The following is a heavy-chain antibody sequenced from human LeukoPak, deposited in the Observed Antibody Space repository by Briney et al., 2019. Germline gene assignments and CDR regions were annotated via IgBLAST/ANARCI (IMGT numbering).Heavy chain of an antibody. CDR2: IYHSGST. CDR3: ARDRKYYYHMDV. D-gene: IGHD1-14*01. V-gene: IGHV4-39*07. Sequence: PSETLSLTCIVSGGSINTGDNYCSWIRQPAGKGLEWIGSIYHSGSTYYNPSLKSRVTISVDTSKNQFSLKLSSLTAADTAVYYCARDRKYYYHMDVWGKGTTVTVSS. CDR1: GGSINTGDNY. J-gene: IGHJ6*03.